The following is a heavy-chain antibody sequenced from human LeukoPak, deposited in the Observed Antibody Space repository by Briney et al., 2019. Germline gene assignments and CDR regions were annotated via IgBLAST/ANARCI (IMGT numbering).Heavy chain of an antibody. CDR1: GFTFSSYS. CDR2: ISSSSSYI. Sequence: GGSLRLSCAASGFTFSSYSMNWVRQAPGKGLEWVSSISSSSSYIYYADSVKGRFTISRDNAKNSLYLQMNSLRDEDTAVYYCARGGGVVISDMVYFDYWGQGTLVTVSS. CDR3: ARGGGVVISDMVYFDY. D-gene: IGHD3-3*01. J-gene: IGHJ4*02. V-gene: IGHV3-21*01.